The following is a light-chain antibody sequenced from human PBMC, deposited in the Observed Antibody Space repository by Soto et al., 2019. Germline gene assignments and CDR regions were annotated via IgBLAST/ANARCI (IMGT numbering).Light chain of an antibody. CDR3: AAWDDSLSGRV. V-gene: IGLV1-47*01. CDR1: SSNFGSNY. CDR2: RNN. Sequence: QSVLTQPPSASGTPGQRVTISCSGSSSNFGSNYVYWYQQLPGTAPKLLIYRNNQRPSGVPDRFSGSKSGTSASLAISGLRSEDEADYYCAAWDDSLSGRVFGRGTKLTVL. J-gene: IGLJ3*02.